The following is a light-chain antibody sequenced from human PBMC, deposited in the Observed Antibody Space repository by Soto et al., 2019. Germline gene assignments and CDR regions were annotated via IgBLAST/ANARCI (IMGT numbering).Light chain of an antibody. J-gene: IGKJ1*01. V-gene: IGKV3-20*01. CDR1: QSVSSRS. CDR2: DAS. CDR3: QQYAGSPRT. Sequence: VGVNQSPGTLSLSRWERATLACRASQSVSSRSLAWYQQKPGQAPRLLISDASNRAADIPDRFSGSGSGTDFTLTINRLEPEDFAVYYCQQYAGSPRTFGQGSKV.